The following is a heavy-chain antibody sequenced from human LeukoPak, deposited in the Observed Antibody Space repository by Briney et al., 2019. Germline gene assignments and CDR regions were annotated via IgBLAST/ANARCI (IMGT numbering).Heavy chain of an antibody. V-gene: IGHV3-33*01. CDR1: GFTFSSYG. CDR3: ARGSDYYGTKRVFDI. J-gene: IGHJ3*02. CDR2: IWYDGSNK. D-gene: IGHD3-10*01. Sequence: PGRSLRLSCAASGFTFSSYGMHWVRQAPGKGLEWVAVIWYDGSNKYYADSVKGRFTISRDNSKNTLYLQMNSLRAEDTAVYYCARGSDYYGTKRVFDIWGQGTMVTVSS.